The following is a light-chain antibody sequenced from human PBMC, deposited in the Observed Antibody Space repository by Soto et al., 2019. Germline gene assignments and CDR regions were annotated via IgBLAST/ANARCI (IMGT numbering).Light chain of an antibody. J-gene: IGKJ5*01. CDR3: QQHNDWPT. CDR1: QSVSSN. Sequence: EIVMTPSPATLSVSPGERATLSWGASQSVSSNLAWYQQKPGQAPRLLIYGASTRATGIPARFSGSGSGTEFILTISSVESEDFAIYYCQQHNDWPTFGQGTRLEIK. CDR2: GAS. V-gene: IGKV3-15*01.